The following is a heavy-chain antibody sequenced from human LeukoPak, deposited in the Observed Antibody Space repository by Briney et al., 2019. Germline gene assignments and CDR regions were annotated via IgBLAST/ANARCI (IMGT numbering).Heavy chain of an antibody. CDR3: AGNCGGYFGIFAY. V-gene: IGHV4-59*11. CDR1: GGSLSSHC. D-gene: IGHD2-21*02. Sequence: PSETLSLTCTVSGGSLSSHCWTWLRQPPGKGLEWIGYIYYSGSTNYNPSLKSRVTISIDTSKSQFSLKLNSVTAADTAVYYCAGNCGGYFGIFAYWGQGALSPSPQ. J-gene: IGHJ4*02. CDR2: IYYSGST.